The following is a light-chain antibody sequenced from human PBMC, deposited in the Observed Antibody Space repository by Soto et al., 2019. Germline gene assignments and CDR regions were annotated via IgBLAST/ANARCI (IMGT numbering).Light chain of an antibody. V-gene: IGKV3-20*01. J-gene: IGKJ4*01. CDR2: GAS. CDR1: QSVSSSY. Sequence: EIVLTQSPGTLSLSPGERATLSCRASQSVSSSYLAWYQQKPGQAPRLVIYGASSRATGIPDRFSGSGPGKDFPLTISRLEPEDFAVYYCQHYDDSPQVPFGGGTKVEIK. CDR3: QHYDDSPQVP.